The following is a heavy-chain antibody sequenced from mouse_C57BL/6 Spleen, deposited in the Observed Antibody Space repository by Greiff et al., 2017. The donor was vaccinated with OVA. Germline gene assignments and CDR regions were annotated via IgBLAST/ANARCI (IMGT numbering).Heavy chain of an antibody. CDR1: GFSLTSYG. D-gene: IGHD2-4*01. CDR2: IWSDGST. J-gene: IGHJ4*01. CDR3: ARHSYYDYEFSYAMDY. V-gene: IGHV2-6-1*01. Sequence: QVHVKQSGPGLVAPSQSLSITCTVSGFSLTSYGVHWVRQPPGKGLEWLVVIWSDGSTTYNSALKSRLSISKDNSKSQVFLKMNSLQTDDTAMYYCARHSYYDYEFSYAMDYWGQGTSVTVSS.